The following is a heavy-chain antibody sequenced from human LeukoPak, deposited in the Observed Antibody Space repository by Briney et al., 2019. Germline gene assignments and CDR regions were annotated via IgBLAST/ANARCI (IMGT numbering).Heavy chain of an antibody. CDR1: GYSISTNYY. J-gene: IGHJ6*03. CDR3: VTPRSWELSDMAV. D-gene: IGHD1-26*01. Sequence: SETLSLTCTVSGYSISTNYYWAWIRQSPGTGLEWIGSVYHNGETYYNPSLKSRVTISVDTSKNEFSLRLTSVTAADTAVYYCVTPRSWELSDMAVWGKGTTVIVSS. V-gene: IGHV4-38-2*02. CDR2: VYHNGET.